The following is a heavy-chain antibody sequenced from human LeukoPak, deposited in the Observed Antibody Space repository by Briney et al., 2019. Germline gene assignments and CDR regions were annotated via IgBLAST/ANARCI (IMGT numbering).Heavy chain of an antibody. Sequence: SETLSLTRAVYGGSFSGYYWSWIRQPPGKGLEWIGEINHSGSTNYNPSLKSRVTISVDTSKNQFSLKLSSVTAADTAVYYCALRLRYFDWSRRQDAFDIWGQGTMVTVSS. CDR1: GGSFSGYY. D-gene: IGHD3-9*01. CDR2: INHSGST. CDR3: ALRLRYFDWSRRQDAFDI. V-gene: IGHV4-34*01. J-gene: IGHJ3*02.